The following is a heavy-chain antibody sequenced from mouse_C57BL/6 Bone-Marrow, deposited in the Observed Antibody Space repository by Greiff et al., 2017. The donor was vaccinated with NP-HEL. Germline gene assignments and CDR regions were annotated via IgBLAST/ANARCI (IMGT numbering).Heavy chain of an antibody. CDR2: ISDGGSYT. CDR1: GFTFSSYA. J-gene: IGHJ3*01. CDR3: ARGGSWFAY. V-gene: IGHV5-4*03. Sequence: EVKLMESGGGLVKPGGSLKLSCAASGFTFSSYAMSWVRQTPEKRLEWVATISDGGSYTYYPDTVKVRFTISRDNAKNNLYLQMSHLKAEDTAMYYCARGGSWFAYWGQGTLVTVSA. D-gene: IGHD1-1*02.